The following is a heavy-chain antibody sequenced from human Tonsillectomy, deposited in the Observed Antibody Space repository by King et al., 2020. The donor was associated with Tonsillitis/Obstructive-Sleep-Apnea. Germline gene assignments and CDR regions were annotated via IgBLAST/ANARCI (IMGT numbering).Heavy chain of an antibody. J-gene: IGHJ4*02. D-gene: IGHD3-10*01. CDR2: IYYSGST. V-gene: IGHV4-59*01. Sequence: VQLQESGPGLVKPSETLSLTCAVPGASISSYYLSWIRQPPGKGLEWIGYIYYSGSTNYNPSLKRRVIILVDTSKNQFSLKLSSVSAADTAVYYCARMSLYGSGTYYSFDYWGQGTLVTVSS. CDR3: ARMSLYGSGTYYSFDY. CDR1: GASISSYY.